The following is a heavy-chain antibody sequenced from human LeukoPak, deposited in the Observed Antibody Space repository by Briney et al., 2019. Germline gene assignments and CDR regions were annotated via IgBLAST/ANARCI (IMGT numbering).Heavy chain of an antibody. J-gene: IGHJ4*02. CDR2: ISAYNGNT. Sequence: GASVKVSCKASGYTFTSYGISWVRQAPGQGLEWMGWISAYNGNTNYAQKLQGRVTMTTDTSTSTAYMELRSLRSDDTAVYYCARERSGVRGYSYGYVRGLRDYWGQGTLVTVSS. D-gene: IGHD5-18*01. CDR1: GYTFTSYG. CDR3: ARERSGVRGYSYGYVRGLRDY. V-gene: IGHV1-18*01.